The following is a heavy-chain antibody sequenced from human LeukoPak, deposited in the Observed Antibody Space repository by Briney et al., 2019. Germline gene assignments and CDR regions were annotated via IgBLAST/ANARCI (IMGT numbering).Heavy chain of an antibody. CDR1: GYSFTSYW. D-gene: IGHD2-2*01. J-gene: IGHJ3*02. Sequence: KRGESLKISCKGSGYSFTSYWIGWVRQMPGKGLEWMGIIYPGDSATRYSPSFQGQVTISADESISTAYLQWSSLKASDTAMYYCARPAYLGYCSSTSCHDAFDIWGQGTMVTVSS. V-gene: IGHV5-51*01. CDR2: IYPGDSAT. CDR3: ARPAYLGYCSSTSCHDAFDI.